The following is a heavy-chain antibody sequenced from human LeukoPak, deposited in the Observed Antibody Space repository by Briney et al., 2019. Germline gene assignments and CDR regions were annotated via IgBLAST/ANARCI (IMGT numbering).Heavy chain of an antibody. D-gene: IGHD4-23*01. Sequence: GESLKISCKGSGYSFTSYWIGWVRQMPGKGLEWMGIIYPGDSDTRYSPSFQGQVTISADKSISTAYLPWSSLKASDTAMYYCPSPSDYGGNSYYYYGMDVWGQGTTVTVSS. CDR2: IYPGDSDT. CDR3: PSPSDYGGNSYYYYGMDV. J-gene: IGHJ6*02. V-gene: IGHV5-51*01. CDR1: GYSFTSYW.